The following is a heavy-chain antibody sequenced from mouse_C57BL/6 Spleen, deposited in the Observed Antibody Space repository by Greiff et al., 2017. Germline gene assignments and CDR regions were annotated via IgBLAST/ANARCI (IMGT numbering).Heavy chain of an antibody. D-gene: IGHD1-1*01. Sequence: EVQRVESGGDLVKPGGSLKLSCAASGFTFSSYGMSWVRQTPDKRLEWVATISSGGSYTYYPDSVKGRFTISRDNAKNTLYLQMSSLKSEDTAMYYCARFGTTVVATDAMDYWGQGTSVTVSS. V-gene: IGHV5-6*01. J-gene: IGHJ4*01. CDR2: ISSGGSYT. CDR3: ARFGTTVVATDAMDY. CDR1: GFTFSSYG.